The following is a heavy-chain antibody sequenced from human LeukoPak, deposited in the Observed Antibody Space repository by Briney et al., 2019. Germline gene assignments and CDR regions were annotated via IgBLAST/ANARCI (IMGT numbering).Heavy chain of an antibody. Sequence: PGGSLRLSCAASGFTFSSYSMNWVRQAPGKGLEWVSSISSSSSYIYYADSVKGRFTISRDNAKNSLYLQMNGLRAEDTAVYYCARGGGFCSSTSCYDGYWGQGTLVTVSS. D-gene: IGHD2-2*01. CDR3: ARGGGFCSSTSCYDGY. CDR2: ISSSSSYI. V-gene: IGHV3-21*01. J-gene: IGHJ4*02. CDR1: GFTFSSYS.